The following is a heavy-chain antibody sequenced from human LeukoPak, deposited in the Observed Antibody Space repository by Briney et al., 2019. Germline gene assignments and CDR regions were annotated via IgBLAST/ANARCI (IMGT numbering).Heavy chain of an antibody. CDR1: GYTSTGYY. D-gene: IGHD3-3*01. CDR3: ARDSYRPEWLSPSRWFDP. V-gene: IGHV1-2*02. Sequence: ASVKVSCKASGYTSTGYYMHWVRQAPGQGLEWMGWINPNSGGTNYAQKFQGRVTMTRDTSISTAYMELRSLRSDDTAVYYCARDSYRPEWLSPSRWFDPWGQGTLVTVSS. CDR2: INPNSGGT. J-gene: IGHJ5*02.